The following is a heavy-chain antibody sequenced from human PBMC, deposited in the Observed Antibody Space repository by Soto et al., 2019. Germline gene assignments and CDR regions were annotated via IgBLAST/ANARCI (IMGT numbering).Heavy chain of an antibody. J-gene: IGHJ6*03. CDR3: ARGFTPTVVYAIRYYSMDV. D-gene: IGHD2-8*02. Sequence: QVQLQQWGAGLLKPSETLSLTCAVYGGSFSGYYWSWIRQPPGKGLEWIGEINHSGSTNYNPSLKSRVTISVDTSQNQFSLKLSSVTAADTAVYYCARGFTPTVVYAIRYYSMDVWGKGTTVTVSS. CDR2: INHSGST. V-gene: IGHV4-34*01. CDR1: GGSFSGYY.